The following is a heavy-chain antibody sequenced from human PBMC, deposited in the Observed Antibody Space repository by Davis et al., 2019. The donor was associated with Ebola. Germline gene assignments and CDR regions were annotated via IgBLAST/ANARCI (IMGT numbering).Heavy chain of an antibody. D-gene: IGHD3-3*01. CDR3: ARTSYDFWSGYYTGNWFDP. Sequence: SETLSLTCTVSGGSISSYYWSWIRQPPGKGLEWIGYIYYSGSTNYNPSLKSRVTISVDTSKNQFSLKLSSVTAADTAVYYWARTSYDFWSGYYTGNWFDPWGQGTLVTVSS. V-gene: IGHV4-59*01. CDR2: IYYSGST. CDR1: GGSISSYY. J-gene: IGHJ5*02.